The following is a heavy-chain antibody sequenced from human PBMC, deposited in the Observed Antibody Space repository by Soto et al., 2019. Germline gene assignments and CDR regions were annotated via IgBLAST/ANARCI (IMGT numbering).Heavy chain of an antibody. V-gene: IGHV4-34*01. CDR3: ARGGTYYYGSGSYGGSYYGMDV. Sequence: PSETLSLTCAVYGGSFSGYYWSWIRQPPGKGLEWIGEINHSGSTNYNPSLKSRVTISVDTSKNQFSLKLSSVTAADTAVYYYARGGTYYYGSGSYGGSYYGMDVWGQGTTVTVSS. J-gene: IGHJ6*02. D-gene: IGHD3-10*01. CDR2: INHSGST. CDR1: GGSFSGYY.